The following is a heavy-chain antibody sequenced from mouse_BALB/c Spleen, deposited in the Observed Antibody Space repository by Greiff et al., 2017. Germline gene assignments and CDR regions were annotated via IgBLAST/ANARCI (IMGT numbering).Heavy chain of an antibody. V-gene: IGHV5-17*02. D-gene: IGHD1-1*01. CDR1: GFTFSSFG. CDR2: ISSGSSTI. J-gene: IGHJ3*01. Sequence: EVMLVESGGGLVQPGGSRKLSCAASGFTFSSFGMHWVRQAPEKGLEWVAYISSGSSTIYYADTVKGRFTISRDNPKNTLFLQMTSLRSEDTAMYYCARGYYGSKFAYWGQGTLVTVSA. CDR3: ARGYYGSKFAY.